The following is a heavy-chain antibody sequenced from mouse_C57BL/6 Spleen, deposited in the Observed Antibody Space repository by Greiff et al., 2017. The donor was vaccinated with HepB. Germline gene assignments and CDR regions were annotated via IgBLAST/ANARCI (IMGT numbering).Heavy chain of an antibody. CDR2: IRNKANGYTT. Sequence: DVMLVESGGGLVQPGGSLSLSCAASGFTFTDYYMSWVRQPPGKALEWLGFIRNKANGYTTEYSASVKGRFTISRDNSQSILYLQMNALRAEDSATYYCARSLYDYEPLYYAMDYWGQGTSVTVSS. CDR3: ARSLYDYEPLYYAMDY. CDR1: GFTFTDYY. V-gene: IGHV7-3*01. D-gene: IGHD2-4*01. J-gene: IGHJ4*01.